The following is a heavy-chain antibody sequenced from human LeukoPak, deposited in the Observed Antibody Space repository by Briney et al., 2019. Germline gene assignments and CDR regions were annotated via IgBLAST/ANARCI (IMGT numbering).Heavy chain of an antibody. CDR1: GGSISSGGYS. V-gene: IGHV4-30-2*01. J-gene: IGHJ3*02. CDR2: IYHSGST. D-gene: IGHD4-17*01. CDR3: ARDSTVTSDAFDI. Sequence: SETLSLTCAASGGSISSGGYSWSWIRQPPGKGLEWIGYIYHSGSTYYNPSLKSRVTISVDRSKNQFSLKLSSVTAADTAVYYCARDSTVTSDAFDIWGQGTMVTVSS.